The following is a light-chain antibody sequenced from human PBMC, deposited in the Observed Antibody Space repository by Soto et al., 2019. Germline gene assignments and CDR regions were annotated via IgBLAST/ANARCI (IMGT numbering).Light chain of an antibody. CDR1: SGHSNYA. V-gene: IGLV4-69*01. CDR2: VNSDGSH. Sequence: QLVLTQTPSASASLGASVKLTCTLSSGHSNYAIAWHQQQPEKGPRYLMKVNSDGSHRKGDGIPDRFSGSSSGAQRYLTISSLQSEDEAHYYCRTWGTGIRVFGTGTKLTVL. CDR3: RTWGTGIRV. J-gene: IGLJ1*01.